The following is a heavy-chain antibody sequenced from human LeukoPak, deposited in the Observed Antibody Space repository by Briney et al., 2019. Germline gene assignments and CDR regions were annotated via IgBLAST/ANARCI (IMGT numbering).Heavy chain of an antibody. Sequence: GGSLRLSCAASGFTFSSYDMHWVRQATGKGLERVSAIGTAGDTYYPGSVKGRFTISGENAKNSLYLQMNSLRAEDTAVYYCAREYYYGSGSYSPWGQGTLVTVSS. V-gene: IGHV3-13*01. CDR3: AREYYYGSGSYSP. D-gene: IGHD3-10*01. CDR2: IGTAGDT. CDR1: GFTFSSYD. J-gene: IGHJ5*02.